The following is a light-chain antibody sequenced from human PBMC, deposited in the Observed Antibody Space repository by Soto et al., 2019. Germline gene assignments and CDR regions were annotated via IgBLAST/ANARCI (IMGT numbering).Light chain of an antibody. CDR1: SSDVGSYNL. CDR2: EGS. J-gene: IGLJ1*01. Sequence: QSALTQPASVSGSPGQSITISCTGTSSDVGSYNLVSWYQRHPGKAPKLMIYEGSKRPSGVSNRVSGSKSGNTASLTISGLQAEDEADYYCCSYAGSSTYVFGTGTQLTVL. CDR3: CSYAGSSTYV. V-gene: IGLV2-23*01.